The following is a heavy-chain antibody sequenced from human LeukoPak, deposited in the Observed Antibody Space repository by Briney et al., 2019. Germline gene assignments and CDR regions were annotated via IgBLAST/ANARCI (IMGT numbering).Heavy chain of an antibody. CDR3: ARAVLVSFFDY. CDR1: GGSISSYY. J-gene: IGHJ4*02. Sequence: SETLSLTCTVSGGSISSYYWSWIRQPPGKGLKWIGYIYYSGSTNYNPSLKSRVTISVDTSKNQFSLKLSSVTAADTAVYYCARAVLVSFFDYWGQGTLVTVSS. D-gene: IGHD2-2*01. V-gene: IGHV4-59*01. CDR2: IYYSGST.